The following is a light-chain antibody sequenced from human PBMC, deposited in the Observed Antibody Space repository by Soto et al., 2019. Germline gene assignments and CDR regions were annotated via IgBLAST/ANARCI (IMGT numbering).Light chain of an antibody. V-gene: IGKV4-1*01. CDR2: WAS. J-gene: IGKJ3*01. CDR1: QSVLYSSNNKNY. Sequence: DIVMTQSPDSLAVSLGERATINCKSSQSVLYSSNNKNYLAWYQQKPGQPPKLLIYWASTRESGVPDRFIGRGSGTNSTLTINSLQAKDGAVYIGKQDYITPLTFGPGTKVDIK. CDR3: KQDYITPLT.